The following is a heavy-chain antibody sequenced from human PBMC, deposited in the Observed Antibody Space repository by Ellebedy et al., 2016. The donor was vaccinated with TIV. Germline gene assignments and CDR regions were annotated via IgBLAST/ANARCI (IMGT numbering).Heavy chain of an antibody. CDR1: GGTFSSYA. Sequence: SVKVSXXASGGTFSSYAISWVRQAPGQGLEWMGGIIPIFGTANYAQKFQGRVTITADESTSTAYMELSSLRSEDTAVYYCARDQVLHDSSWPYFDYWGQGTLVTVSS. D-gene: IGHD6-13*01. J-gene: IGHJ4*02. CDR3: ARDQVLHDSSWPYFDY. V-gene: IGHV1-69*13. CDR2: IIPIFGTA.